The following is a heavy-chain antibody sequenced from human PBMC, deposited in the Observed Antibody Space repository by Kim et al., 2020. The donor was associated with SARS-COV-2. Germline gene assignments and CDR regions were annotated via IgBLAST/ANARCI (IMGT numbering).Heavy chain of an antibody. CDR3: ARGPHIVEVNFGF. D-gene: IGHD2-2*01. CDR2: ISSSSSYI. Sequence: GGSLRLSCSASGFTFSSYSLNWVRQAPGKGLEWVSSISSSSSYIYYADSVKGRFTISRDNAKNSLYLQMNSLRAEDTAVYYCARGPHIVEVNFGFWGQGTLVTVSS. CDR1: GFTFSSYS. V-gene: IGHV3-21*01. J-gene: IGHJ4*02.